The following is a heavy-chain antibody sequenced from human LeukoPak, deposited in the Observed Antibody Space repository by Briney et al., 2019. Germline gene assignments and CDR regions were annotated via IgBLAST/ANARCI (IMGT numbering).Heavy chain of an antibody. CDR2: INHSGST. V-gene: IGHV4-34*01. D-gene: IGHD1-26*01. Sequence: SETLSLTCAVYGGSFSGYYWSWIRQPPGKGLEWIGEINHSGSTNHNPSLKSRVTISVDTSKNQFSLKLSPVTAADTAFYYCASQGHHGKIVGTTLSYFYMDVWGKGTTVTVSS. J-gene: IGHJ6*03. CDR3: ASQGHHGKIVGTTLSYFYMDV. CDR1: GGSFSGYY.